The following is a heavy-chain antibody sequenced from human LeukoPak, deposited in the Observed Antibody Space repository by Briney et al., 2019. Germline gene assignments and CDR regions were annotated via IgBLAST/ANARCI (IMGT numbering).Heavy chain of an antibody. D-gene: IGHD3-3*01. Sequence: GGSLRLSCAASGFTFSSYSMNWVRQAPGKGLEWVSSISSSSSYIYYADSLKGRFTISRDNAKNSLYLQMNSLRAEDTAVYYCAITIFGVVQPIPYYWGQGTLVTLSS. CDR2: ISSSSSYI. CDR1: GFTFSSYS. CDR3: AITIFGVVQPIPYY. V-gene: IGHV3-21*01. J-gene: IGHJ4*02.